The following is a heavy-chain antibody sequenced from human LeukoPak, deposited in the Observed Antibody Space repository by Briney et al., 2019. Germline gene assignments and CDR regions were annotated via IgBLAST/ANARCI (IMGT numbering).Heavy chain of an antibody. CDR2: ISSSSSYI. V-gene: IGHV3-21*01. CDR3: ARARAAEGFDY. CDR1: GFTFSSYS. Sequence: GGSLRLSCAASGFTFSSYSMNWVRQAPGKGLEWVSSISSSSSYIYYADSLKGRFTISRDNAKNSLYLQMNSLRAEDTAVYYCARARAAEGFDYWGQGTLVTVSS. J-gene: IGHJ4*02. D-gene: IGHD6-13*01.